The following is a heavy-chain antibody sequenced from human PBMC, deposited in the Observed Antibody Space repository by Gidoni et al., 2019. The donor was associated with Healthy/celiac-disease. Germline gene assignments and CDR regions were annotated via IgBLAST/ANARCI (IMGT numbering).Heavy chain of an antibody. CDR2: IYYSGST. CDR3: ARRGSYDSSGYPGVDY. CDR1: GGSISSSSYY. Sequence: QLQLQESGPGLVKPSETLSLTCTVSGGSISSSSYYWGWIRQPPGKGLEWIGSIYYSGSTYYNPSLKSRVTISVDTSKNQFSLKLSSVTAADTAVYYCARRGSYDSSGYPGVDYWGQGTLVTVSS. D-gene: IGHD3-22*01. V-gene: IGHV4-39*01. J-gene: IGHJ4*02.